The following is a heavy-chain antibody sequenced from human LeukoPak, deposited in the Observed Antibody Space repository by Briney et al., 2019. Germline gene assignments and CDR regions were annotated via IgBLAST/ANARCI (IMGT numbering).Heavy chain of an antibody. CDR1: GFTVSSNY. Sequence: GGSLRLSCAASGFTVSSNYMSWVRQAPGKGLEWVSVIYSGGSTYYADSVKGRFTISRDNSKNTLYLQMNSLRAEDTAVYYCAKVRLSYDFWSGYEAPFDYWGQGTLVTVSS. D-gene: IGHD3-3*01. J-gene: IGHJ4*02. CDR2: IYSGGST. CDR3: AKVRLSYDFWSGYEAPFDY. V-gene: IGHV3-53*01.